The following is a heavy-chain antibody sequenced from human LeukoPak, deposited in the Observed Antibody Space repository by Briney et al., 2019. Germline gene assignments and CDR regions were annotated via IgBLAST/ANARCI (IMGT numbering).Heavy chain of an antibody. CDR3: ATLTIVVVPAAIIDY. V-gene: IGHV1-69-2*01. J-gene: IGHJ4*02. Sequence: ASVKISCKVSGYTFTDYYMHWVRRAPGKGLEWMGLVDPEDGETIYAEKFQGRVTITADTSTDTAYMELSSLRSEDTAVYYCATLTIVVVPAAIIDYWGQGTLVTVSS. CDR2: VDPEDGET. D-gene: IGHD2-2*01. CDR1: GYTFTDYY.